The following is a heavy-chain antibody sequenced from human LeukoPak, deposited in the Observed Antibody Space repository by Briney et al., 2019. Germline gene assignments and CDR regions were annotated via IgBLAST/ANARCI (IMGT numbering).Heavy chain of an antibody. CDR1: GFTFSSCA. Sequence: GGSLRLSCAASGFTFSSCAMSWVRQAPGKGLEWVSAISGSGGSTYYADSVKGRFTISRDNSKNTLYLQMNSLRAEDTAVYYCAKDGLVTVAGNSDYWGQGTLVTVSS. CDR3: AKDGLVTVAGNSDY. V-gene: IGHV3-23*01. D-gene: IGHD6-19*01. CDR2: ISGSGGST. J-gene: IGHJ4*02.